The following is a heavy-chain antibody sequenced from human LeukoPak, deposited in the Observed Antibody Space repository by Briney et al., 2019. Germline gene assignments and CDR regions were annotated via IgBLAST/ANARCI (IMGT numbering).Heavy chain of an antibody. CDR3: AAYSGTYDGYFDY. CDR2: ISGSSSST. D-gene: IGHD1-26*01. Sequence: GGSLRLSCAASGFTFSSYAMSWVRQAPGKGLEWVSAISGSSSSTYYADSVKGRFTISRDNSKNTLYLQMNSLRAEDTAVYYCAAYSGTYDGYFDYWGQGTQVTVSP. CDR1: GFTFSSYA. J-gene: IGHJ4*02. V-gene: IGHV3-23*01.